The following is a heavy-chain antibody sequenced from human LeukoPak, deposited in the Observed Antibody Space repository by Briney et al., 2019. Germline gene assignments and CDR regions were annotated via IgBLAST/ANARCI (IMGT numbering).Heavy chain of an antibody. D-gene: IGHD3-22*01. CDR3: ATNRDSSGYSDY. V-gene: IGHV4-4*07. CDR1: GGSISSYY. J-gene: IGHJ4*02. Sequence: SETLSLTCTVSGGSISSYYWSWIRQPAGKGLEWIGRIYTSGSTNYNPSLKSRVTMSVDTSKNQFSLKLSSVTAADTAVYYCATNRDSSGYSDYWGQGTLVTVSS. CDR2: IYTSGST.